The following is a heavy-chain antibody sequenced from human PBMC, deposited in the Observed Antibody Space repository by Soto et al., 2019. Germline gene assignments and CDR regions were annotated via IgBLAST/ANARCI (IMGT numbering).Heavy chain of an antibody. D-gene: IGHD2-2*01. V-gene: IGHV2-5*02. Sequence: ITLKESVPTLVKPTQSLTLTCTFSGFSLSADGVAVGWIRQPPGKALEWLALIYWDDDTRYRPSLKSRLTITTDTSKNHVVLTMINLDPVDTATYYCAHAYGGTSWPNDAFDVWGQGTVVTVSS. CDR1: GFSLSADGVA. CDR3: AHAYGGTSWPNDAFDV. CDR2: IYWDDDT. J-gene: IGHJ3*01.